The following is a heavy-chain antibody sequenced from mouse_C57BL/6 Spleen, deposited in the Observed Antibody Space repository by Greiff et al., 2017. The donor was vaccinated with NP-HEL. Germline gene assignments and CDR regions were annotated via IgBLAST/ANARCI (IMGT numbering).Heavy chain of an antibody. CDR2: IGPGSGST. D-gene: IGHD2-5*01. J-gene: IGHJ3*01. V-gene: IGHV1-77*01. Sequence: VHLVESGAELVKPGASVKISCKASGYTFTDYYIHWVQQRPGQGLEWIGKIGPGSGSTYYNEKFKGKATLTADKSTSTAYMKLSSLTSEDSAVYFCARECLYYSKAGGPFAYWGQGTLVTVSA. CDR3: ARECLYYSKAGGPFAY. CDR1: GYTFTDYY.